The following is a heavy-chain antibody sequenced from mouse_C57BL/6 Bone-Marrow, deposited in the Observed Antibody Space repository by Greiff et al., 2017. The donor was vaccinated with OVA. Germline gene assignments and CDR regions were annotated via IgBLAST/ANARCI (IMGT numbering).Heavy chain of an antibody. CDR1: GYTFTSYW. V-gene: IGHV1-7*01. Sequence: VQLQQSGAELAKPGASVKLSCKASGYTFTSYWMHWVKQRPGQGLEWIGYINPSSGYTKYNQKFKDKDTLTADKSSSTAYMQLSSLTYEDSAVYYCARGQLRLRGAYWGQGTLVTVSA. D-gene: IGHD3-2*02. J-gene: IGHJ3*01. CDR3: ARGQLRLRGAY. CDR2: INPSSGYT.